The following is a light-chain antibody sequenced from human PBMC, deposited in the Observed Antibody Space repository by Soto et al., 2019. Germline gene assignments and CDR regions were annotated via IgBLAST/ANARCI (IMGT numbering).Light chain of an antibody. CDR1: QGISSY. Sequence: IPLTQSPSSLSASVGDRVTITCRASQGISSYLAWYQQKPGKAPNLLIYAASTLQSGVPSRFSGSGSGTDFTLTISSLQPEDFATYFCQQLKSYPRTFGQGTKVEIK. V-gene: IGKV1-9*01. CDR3: QQLKSYPRT. CDR2: AAS. J-gene: IGKJ1*01.